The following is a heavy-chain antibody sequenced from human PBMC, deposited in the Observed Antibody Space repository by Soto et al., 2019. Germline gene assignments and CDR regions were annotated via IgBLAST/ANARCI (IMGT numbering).Heavy chain of an antibody. V-gene: IGHV3-74*01. Sequence: EVQLVESGGGLVQPGGSLRLSCAASGFTFSSYWMHWVRQAPGKGLVWVSRINSDGSNTGYADSVKGRFSITRDNDKNTLYLQMDGLRAEDRAVYYCANQLDYWGQGTLVTVSS. CDR1: GFTFSSYW. J-gene: IGHJ4*02. CDR2: INSDGSNT. CDR3: ANQLDY.